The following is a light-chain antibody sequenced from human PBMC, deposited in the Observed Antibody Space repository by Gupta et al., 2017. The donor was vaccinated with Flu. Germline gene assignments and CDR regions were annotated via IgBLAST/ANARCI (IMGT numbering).Light chain of an antibody. Sequence: QSVLTQPPSASGAPGQTVTIPCTGSSSNIGAGYDVHWYQQLPGAAPKLLIYGNSNRPSGGPDRVSGSKSGNYASPATTGLHAEDEADEYCQSSDSSLFGVFGGGTKLTVL. CDR1: SSNIGAGYD. J-gene: IGLJ3*02. V-gene: IGLV1-40*01. CDR2: GNS. CDR3: QSSDSSLFGV.